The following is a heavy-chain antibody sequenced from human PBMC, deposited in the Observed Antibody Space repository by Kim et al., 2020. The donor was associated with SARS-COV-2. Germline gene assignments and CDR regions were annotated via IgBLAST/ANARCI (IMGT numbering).Heavy chain of an antibody. D-gene: IGHD6-19*01. Sequence: SETLSLTCAVYGGSFSGYYWSWIRQPPGKGLEWIGEINHSGSTNYNPSLKSGVTISVDTSKNQFSLKLSAVTAADTAVYYCARAGRQLLVRPIFYFFDYWGQGTLVTVSS. J-gene: IGHJ4*02. V-gene: IGHV4-34*01. CDR2: INHSGST. CDR1: GGSFSGYY. CDR3: ARAGRQLLVRPIFYFFDY.